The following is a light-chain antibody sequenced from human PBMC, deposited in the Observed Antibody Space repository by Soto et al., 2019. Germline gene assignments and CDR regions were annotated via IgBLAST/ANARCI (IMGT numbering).Light chain of an antibody. CDR2: HIS. CDR1: QSINSY. J-gene: IGKJ1*01. CDR3: QPSYNTPRT. V-gene: IGKV1-39*01. Sequence: DIQMTQSPSSLSASVGDRVTITCRASQSINSYLNWYQQKPGKAPKLLIYHISSLQSGVPSRFSGGGSGADFTLTISSLQPEDFATYYCQPSYNTPRTFGQGTKVDIK.